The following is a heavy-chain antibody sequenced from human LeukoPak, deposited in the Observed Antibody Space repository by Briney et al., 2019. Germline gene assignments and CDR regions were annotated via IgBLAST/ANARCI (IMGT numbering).Heavy chain of an antibody. CDR3: ARGDGLRDDY. Sequence: SVKVSCKASGGTFSSYAISWVRQAPGQGLEWMGGIIPIFGTANYAQKFQGRVTITRNTSISTAYMELSSLRSEDTAVYYCARGDGLRDDYWGQGTLVTVSS. D-gene: IGHD3/OR15-3a*01. V-gene: IGHV1-69*05. CDR1: GGTFSSYA. J-gene: IGHJ4*02. CDR2: IIPIFGTA.